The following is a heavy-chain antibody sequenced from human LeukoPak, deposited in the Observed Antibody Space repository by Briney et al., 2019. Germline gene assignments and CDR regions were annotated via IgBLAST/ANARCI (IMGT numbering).Heavy chain of an antibody. D-gene: IGHD3-10*01. Sequence: PGGSLRLSCAASGFPFASYAMSWVRQTPGKGLEWIASVSKSSSYIYYADSVRGRFTISRDNANNSLYLQMNSLRAEDTAVYYCAKGSGVHYWGQGTLVIVSS. CDR2: VSKSSSYI. CDR3: AKGSGVHY. CDR1: GFPFASYA. V-gene: IGHV3-21*01. J-gene: IGHJ4*02.